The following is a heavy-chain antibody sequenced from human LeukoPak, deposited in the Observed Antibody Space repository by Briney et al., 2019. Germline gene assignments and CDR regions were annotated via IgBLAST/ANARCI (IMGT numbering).Heavy chain of an antibody. CDR3: AKDFWGYCSGGSCYAKFVFDY. D-gene: IGHD2-15*01. J-gene: IGHJ4*02. CDR2: IYSGGST. CDR1: EFSVGSNY. V-gene: IGHV3-66*01. Sequence: GGSLRLSCAASEFSVGSNYMTWVRQAPGKGLEWVSLIYSGGSTYYADSVKGRFTISRDNSKNTLYLQMNSLRAEDTAVYYCAKDFWGYCSGGSCYAKFVFDYWGQGTLVTVSS.